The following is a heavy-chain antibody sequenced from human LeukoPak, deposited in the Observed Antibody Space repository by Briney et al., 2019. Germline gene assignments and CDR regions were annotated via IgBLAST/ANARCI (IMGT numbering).Heavy chain of an antibody. CDR1: GFTFSSYG. CDR2: IWYDGSNK. CDR3: ARDQATVTAFDY. Sequence: PGRSLRLSWAASGFTFSSYGMHWVRQAPGKGLEWVAVIWYDGSNKYYADSVKGRFTISRDNSKNTLYLQMNSLRAEDTAVYYCARDQATVTAFDYWGQGTLVTVSS. V-gene: IGHV3-33*01. J-gene: IGHJ4*02. D-gene: IGHD4-17*01.